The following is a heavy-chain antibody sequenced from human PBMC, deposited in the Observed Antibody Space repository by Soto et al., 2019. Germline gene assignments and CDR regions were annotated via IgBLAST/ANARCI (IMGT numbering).Heavy chain of an antibody. Sequence: SETLSLTCTVSGGSFSPNYWSWIRQPPGKELEWIGYIYYSGSTNYNPSLKSRVTISVDTSKNLFSLKLSSVTAADTVVYYCARGGYSSGYYYYYGMDVWGQGTTVTVSS. CDR2: IYYSGST. CDR1: GGSFSPNY. D-gene: IGHD3-22*01. V-gene: IGHV4-59*01. CDR3: ARGGYSSGYYYYYGMDV. J-gene: IGHJ6*02.